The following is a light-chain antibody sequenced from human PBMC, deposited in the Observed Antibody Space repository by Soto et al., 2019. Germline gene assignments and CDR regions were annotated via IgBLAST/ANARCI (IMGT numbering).Light chain of an antibody. Sequence: IVLTQSQAILSLSPGDRAIPSCPASQSVGTAFPWFQQKPGQAPRLLIYVASIRAGGIPARFSGSGSGTDVTLIISILEAEVLAVYYCQQPNNGITFGQGTQLEIK. CDR2: VAS. V-gene: IGKV3-11*01. CDR1: QSVGTA. J-gene: IGKJ5*01. CDR3: QQPNNGIT.